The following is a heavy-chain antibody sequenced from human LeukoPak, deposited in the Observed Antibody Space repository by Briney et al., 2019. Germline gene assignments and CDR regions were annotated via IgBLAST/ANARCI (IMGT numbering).Heavy chain of an antibody. CDR1: GGSISSYY. D-gene: IGHD6-13*01. V-gene: IGHV4-59*01. J-gene: IGHJ6*03. CDR2: IYYSGST. CDR3: ARTTEAHSWRTRYYDYYMDV. Sequence: SETLSLTCTVSGGSISSYYWSWIRQPPGKGLEWIGYIYYSGSTNYNPSLKSRLTTSVDTSKNQFSLKLSSVTAADTAVYYCARTTEAHSWRTRYYDYYMDVWGKGTTVAVSS.